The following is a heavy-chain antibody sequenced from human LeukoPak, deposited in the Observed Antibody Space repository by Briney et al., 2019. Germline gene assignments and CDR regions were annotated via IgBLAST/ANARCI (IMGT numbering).Heavy chain of an antibody. CDR2: ISSSSSYI. CDR1: GFTFSNYS. CDR3: AKGGKYQLLYPFDY. Sequence: GGSLRLSCAASGFTFSNYSLNWVRQAPGKGLEWVSSISSSSSYIYYADSVKGRFTISRDNAKNSLYLQMNSLRAEDTALYYCAKGGKYQLLYPFDYWGQGTLVTVSS. D-gene: IGHD2-2*02. J-gene: IGHJ4*02. V-gene: IGHV3-21*04.